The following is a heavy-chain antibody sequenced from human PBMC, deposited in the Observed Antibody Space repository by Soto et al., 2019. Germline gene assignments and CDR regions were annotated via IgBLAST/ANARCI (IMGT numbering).Heavy chain of an antibody. D-gene: IGHD2-2*01. CDR1: GFTFTGHW. CDR3: AREAGYCSRTSCYRRAFDT. Sequence: EVQLVESGGDLVQPGGSLRLSCAASGFTFTGHWMHWVRQVPGKGLEWVSRINTDGATSAYADSVKGRFTISRDNAKNPLYLQMNALRAEDTAVYYCAREAGYCSRTSCYRRAFDTWGQGTTVTVSS. V-gene: IGHV3-74*03. J-gene: IGHJ3*02. CDR2: INTDGATS.